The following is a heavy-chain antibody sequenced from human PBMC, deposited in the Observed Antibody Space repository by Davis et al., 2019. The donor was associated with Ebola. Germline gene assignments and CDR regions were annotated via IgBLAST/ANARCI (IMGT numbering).Heavy chain of an antibody. CDR3: ARSKYYDFWSGYPPFDY. J-gene: IGHJ4*02. Sequence: AASVKVSCKASGYTFTSYAMHWVRQAPGQRLEWMGWINAGNGNTKYSQKFQGRVTITRDTSASIAYMELSSLRSEDTAVYYCARSKYYDFWSGYPPFDYWGQGTLVTVSS. CDR2: INAGNGNT. D-gene: IGHD3-3*01. CDR1: GYTFTSYA. V-gene: IGHV1-3*01.